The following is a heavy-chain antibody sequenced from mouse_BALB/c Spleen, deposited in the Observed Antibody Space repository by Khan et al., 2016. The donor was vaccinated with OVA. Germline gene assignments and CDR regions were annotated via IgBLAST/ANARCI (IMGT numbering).Heavy chain of an antibody. V-gene: IGHV3-8*02. J-gene: IGHJ3*01. CDR3: ARSTYRYAFVY. Sequence: EVQLQESGPSLVKPSQTLSLTCSVTGDSITSGYWSWIRKFPGNKLEYMGYMIYTGYTYYNPSLKSRISIPRHTSKNQYYRQLNSVTTEDTATYYCARSTYRYAFVYWGQGTLVTVSA. D-gene: IGHD2-14*01. CDR2: MIYTGYT. CDR1: GDSITSGY.